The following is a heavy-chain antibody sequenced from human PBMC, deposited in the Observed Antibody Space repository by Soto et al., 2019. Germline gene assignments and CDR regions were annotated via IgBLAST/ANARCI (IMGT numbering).Heavy chain of an antibody. CDR2: IYPGDSDT. D-gene: IGHD5-12*01. CDR1: GYSFIDYW. V-gene: IGHV5-51*01. CDR3: ASLVAHTDDAFAI. J-gene: IGHJ3*02. Sequence: PGESLKISCKGSGYSFIDYWIGWVRQVPGKGLEWMGVIYPGDSDTRYSPSFQGHVTISADKSISTAYLQWSTLKASDTAKYYCASLVAHTDDAFAIWGQGTMVTVSS.